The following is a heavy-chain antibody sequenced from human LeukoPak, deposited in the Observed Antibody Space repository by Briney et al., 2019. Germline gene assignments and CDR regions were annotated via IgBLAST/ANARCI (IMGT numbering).Heavy chain of an antibody. V-gene: IGHV3-48*03. J-gene: IGHJ4*02. CDR3: AKYLGYGYYDILTGPFGPVFDY. D-gene: IGHD3-9*01. Sequence: PGGSLRLSCAASGFTFSSYEMNWVRQAPGKGLEWVSYISSSGSTIYYADSVKGRFTISRDNSKNTLYLQMNSLRAEDTAVYYCAKYLGYGYYDILTGPFGPVFDYWGQGTLVTVSS. CDR2: ISSSGSTI. CDR1: GFTFSSYE.